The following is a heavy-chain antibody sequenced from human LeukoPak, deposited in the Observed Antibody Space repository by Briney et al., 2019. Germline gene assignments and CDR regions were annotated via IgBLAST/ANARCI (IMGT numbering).Heavy chain of an antibody. V-gene: IGHV4-38-2*02. J-gene: IGHJ4*02. Sequence: SETLSLTGTVSGDSISSVYYWGWIRQPPGKGLEWIGSIYHSGSTYYNASLKSRVTISIDTSKNQFSLKLTSVTDADTAVYYCARGGPTQPFFHWGQGTLVTVSS. CDR3: ARGGPTQPFFH. D-gene: IGHD3-3*02. CDR2: IYHSGST. CDR1: GDSISSVYY.